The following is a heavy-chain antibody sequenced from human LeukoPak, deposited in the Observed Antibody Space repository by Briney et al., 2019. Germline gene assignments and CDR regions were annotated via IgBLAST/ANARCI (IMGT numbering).Heavy chain of an antibody. Sequence: GGSLILSCAASGFTVSSNYMSWVRQAPGKGLEWVSVNYSGGSTYYADSVKGRFTISRENSKNTRYLQMNSLRAEDTAVYYCARDLRYCSGGSCYYWGQGTLVTVSA. D-gene: IGHD2-15*01. J-gene: IGHJ4*02. CDR3: ARDLRYCSGGSCYY. V-gene: IGHV3-66*01. CDR1: GFTVSSNY. CDR2: NYSGGST.